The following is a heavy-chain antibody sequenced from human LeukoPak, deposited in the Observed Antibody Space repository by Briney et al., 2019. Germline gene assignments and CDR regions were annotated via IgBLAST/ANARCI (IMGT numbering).Heavy chain of an antibody. Sequence: SSVKVSCKASGGTFSSYAISWVRQAPGQGLEWMGGIIPIFGTANYAQKFQGRVTITTDESTSTAYMELSSLRSEDTAVYYCASHDYSNRSDYYYYYMDVWGKGTTVTVSS. CDR3: ASHDYSNRSDYYYYYMDV. D-gene: IGHD4-11*01. CDR1: GGTFSSYA. V-gene: IGHV1-69*05. J-gene: IGHJ6*03. CDR2: IIPIFGTA.